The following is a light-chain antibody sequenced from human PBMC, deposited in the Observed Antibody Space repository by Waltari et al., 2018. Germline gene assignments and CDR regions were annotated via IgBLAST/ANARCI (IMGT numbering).Light chain of an antibody. V-gene: IGKV3-11*01. CDR2: DAS. CDR1: PSVSSA. J-gene: IGKJ3*01. CDR3: QQRSGWFT. Sequence: EIVLTQSPATLSLSPGERATLSCRASPSVSSALAWYQQKPGQSPRLLIYDASNRAAGIPARFSGSGSGTDFTLTISSLEPEDFAVYYCQQRSGWFTFGPGTKVDIK.